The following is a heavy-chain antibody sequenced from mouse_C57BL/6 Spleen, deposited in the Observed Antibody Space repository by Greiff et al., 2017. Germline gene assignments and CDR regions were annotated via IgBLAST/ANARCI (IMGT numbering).Heavy chain of an antibody. V-gene: IGHV1-69*01. D-gene: IGHD1-1*01. CDR2: IDPSDSYT. CDR3: ARYGSSLDD. CDR1: GYTFTSYW. J-gene: IGHJ2*01. Sequence: VQLQQPGAELVMPGASVKLSCKASGYTFTSYWMHWVKQRPGQGLEWIGEIDPSDSYTNYNQKIKGKSTLTVDKSSSTAYMQLSSLTSEDSAVYYCARYGSSLDDWGQGTTLTVSS.